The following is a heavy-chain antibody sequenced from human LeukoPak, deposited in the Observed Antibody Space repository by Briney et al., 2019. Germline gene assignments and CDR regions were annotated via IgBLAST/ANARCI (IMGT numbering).Heavy chain of an antibody. CDR3: ARGVPAAKYFQH. D-gene: IGHD2-2*01. CDR1: GFTFSSYS. Sequence: GGSLRLSCAASGFTFSSYSMNWVRQAPGKGLEWVSSISSSSSYIYYADSVKGRFTISRDNAKNSLYLQMNSLRAEDTAVYYCARGVPAAKYFQHWGQGTLVTVSS. V-gene: IGHV3-21*01. CDR2: ISSSSSYI. J-gene: IGHJ1*01.